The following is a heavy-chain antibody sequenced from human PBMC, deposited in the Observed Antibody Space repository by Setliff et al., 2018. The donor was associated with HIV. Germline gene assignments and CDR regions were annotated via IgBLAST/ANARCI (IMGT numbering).Heavy chain of an antibody. CDR2: INLSSGST. V-gene: IGHV1-46*01. D-gene: IGHD3-22*01. CDR3: ARDRSSGLSFYYGMDV. Sequence: ASVKVSCKASGDTFTNYLMHWVRQAPGQGLEWMGIINLSSGSTTYAQTFQGRVAMTRDTSTSTVYMELSSLRSEDTAVDYCARDRSSGLSFYYGMDVWGPGTMVTVSS. CDR1: GDTFTNYL. J-gene: IGHJ6*01.